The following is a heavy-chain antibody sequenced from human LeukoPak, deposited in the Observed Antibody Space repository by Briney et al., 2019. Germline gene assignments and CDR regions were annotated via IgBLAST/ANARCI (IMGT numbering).Heavy chain of an antibody. J-gene: IGHJ3*02. CDR2: IYYSGST. D-gene: IGHD1-26*01. CDR3: GRVSGRGGSYYSGGALYI. Sequence: SETLSLTCTVSGGSISSYYWSWIRQPPGKGLEWIGYIYYSGSTNYNPSLKSRVTISVDTSKNQFSLKLSSVTAADTAVYYCGRVSGRGGSYYSGGALYIWVQVTMVTV. V-gene: IGHV4-59*01. CDR1: GGSISSYY.